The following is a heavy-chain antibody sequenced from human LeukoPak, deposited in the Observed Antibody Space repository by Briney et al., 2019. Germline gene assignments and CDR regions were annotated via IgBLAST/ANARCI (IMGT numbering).Heavy chain of an antibody. CDR1: GSSISSDYY. J-gene: IGHJ4*02. CDR3: ARDPTNGYSSSWYSG. V-gene: IGHV4-38-2*02. Sequence: SETLSLTCTVSGSSISSDYYWGWIRQSPGKGLEWIGTISHSGSTYYNPSLKSRVTISVDRSKNQFSLKLSSVTAADTAVYYCARDPTNGYSSSWYSGWGQGTLVTVSS. CDR2: ISHSGST. D-gene: IGHD6-13*01.